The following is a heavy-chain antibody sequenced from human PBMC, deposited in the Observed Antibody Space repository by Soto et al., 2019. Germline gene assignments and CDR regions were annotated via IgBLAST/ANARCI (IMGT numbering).Heavy chain of an antibody. Sequence: QLQLQESGPGLVKPSETLSLTCTVSGGSISSSSYYWGWIRQPPGKGLEWIGSIYYSGSTYYNPSLKSRVTISVDTSKNQFSLKLSSVTAADTAVYYCARGLSGSSGYYSWGQGTLVTVSS. D-gene: IGHD3-22*01. V-gene: IGHV4-39*01. CDR2: IYYSGST. CDR3: ARGLSGSSGYYS. J-gene: IGHJ4*02. CDR1: GGSISSSSYY.